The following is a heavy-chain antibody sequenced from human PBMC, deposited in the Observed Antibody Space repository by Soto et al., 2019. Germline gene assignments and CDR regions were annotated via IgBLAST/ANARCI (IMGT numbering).Heavy chain of an antibody. Sequence: QFHLVQSGAEVKKPGDAVRVSCKASGYPFTSYDIYWVRQAPGQGLEWMGWISTFSGKTNYTQKFQDRVTMTTDTSTTTAYMDLRSLRSDDTAVYYCAREGVRYCSGRRCYSGWFDPWGQGTLVTVSS. CDR2: ISTFSGKT. V-gene: IGHV1-18*04. CDR1: GYPFTSYD. J-gene: IGHJ5*02. CDR3: AREGVRYCSGRRCYSGWFDP. D-gene: IGHD2-15*01.